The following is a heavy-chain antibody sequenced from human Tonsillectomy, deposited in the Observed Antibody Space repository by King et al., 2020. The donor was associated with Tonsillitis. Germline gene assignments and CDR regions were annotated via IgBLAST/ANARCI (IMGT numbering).Heavy chain of an antibody. V-gene: IGHV3-23*04. Sequence: VQLVESGGGLVQPGGSLRLSCAASGFIFGSYAMSWVRQAPGKGLEWVSLISGSGGDTYYADSVKDRFTISRDNSKHTLSLQMNNLRAEDTALYYCAKIYGYSRGPFDSWGQGTLVTVSS. CDR2: ISGSGGDT. CDR3: AKIYGYSRGPFDS. CDR1: GFIFGSYA. D-gene: IGHD6-19*01. J-gene: IGHJ4*02.